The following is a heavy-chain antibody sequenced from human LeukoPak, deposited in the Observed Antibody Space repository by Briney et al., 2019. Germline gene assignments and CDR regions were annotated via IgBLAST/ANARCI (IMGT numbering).Heavy chain of an antibody. Sequence: PGGSLRLSCAASGFTFSTYSMNWVRQAPGKGLEWVAVISYNGSNKYYADSVKGRFTISRDNSKNTLYLQMNSLRAEDTAVYYCARLWSSGWSIDYWGQGTLVTVSS. CDR3: ARLWSSGWSIDY. D-gene: IGHD6-19*01. CDR2: ISYNGSNK. J-gene: IGHJ4*02. V-gene: IGHV3-30*03. CDR1: GFTFSTYS.